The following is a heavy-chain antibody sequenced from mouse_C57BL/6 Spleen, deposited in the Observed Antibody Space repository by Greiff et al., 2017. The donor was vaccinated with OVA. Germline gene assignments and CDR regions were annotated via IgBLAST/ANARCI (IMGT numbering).Heavy chain of an antibody. CDR3: AGDGYSEVAY. J-gene: IGHJ3*01. V-gene: IGHV1-80*01. CDR1: GHAFSSYW. D-gene: IGHD2-3*01. CDR2: IYPGDGDT. Sequence: VQLVESGAELVKPGASVKISCKASGHAFSSYWMNWVKQRPGKGLEWIGQIYPGDGDTNYNGKFKGKAALTADKSSSTAYMQLSSPTSEDSAVYFCAGDGYSEVAYWGQGTLVTVSA.